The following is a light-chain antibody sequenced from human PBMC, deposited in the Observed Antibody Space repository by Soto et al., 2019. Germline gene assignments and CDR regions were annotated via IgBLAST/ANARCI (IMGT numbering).Light chain of an antibody. V-gene: IGKV1-39*01. CDR3: QQSYSTPPT. CDR2: TSS. J-gene: IGKJ1*01. Sequence: IQMTQSPSSLSASVGDRVTITFRASQGIRNDLGWYQQKPGKAPTLLMFTSSNLQGGVPSRFSGSGSGTDFILTISSLQPEDFATYYCQQSYSTPPTFGQGTKVDI. CDR1: QGIRND.